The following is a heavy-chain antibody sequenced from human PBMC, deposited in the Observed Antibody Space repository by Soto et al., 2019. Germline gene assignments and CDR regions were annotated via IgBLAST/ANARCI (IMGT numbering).Heavy chain of an antibody. J-gene: IGHJ4*02. Sequence: EVQLLESGGDLVQPGGSLRLSCAASGFTFSSYAMSWVRQAPGKGLEWVSAISGGGAGTYYADSVKGRFSISRDNSENTLYLQMNSLRAEDTAVYYCAKANTPTYYYDSSGFSGFDCWGQGTLVTVSS. CDR2: ISGGGAGT. D-gene: IGHD3-22*01. CDR3: AKANTPTYYYDSSGFSGFDC. CDR1: GFTFSSYA. V-gene: IGHV3-23*01.